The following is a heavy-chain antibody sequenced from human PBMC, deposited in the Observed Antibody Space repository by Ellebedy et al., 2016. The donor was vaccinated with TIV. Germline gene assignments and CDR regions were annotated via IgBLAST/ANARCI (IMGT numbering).Heavy chain of an antibody. CDR1: GFSISTYS. CDR3: ARDLYDYGDYDYYYYGMDV. J-gene: IGHJ6*02. D-gene: IGHD4-17*01. V-gene: IGHV3-48*01. Sequence: GESLKISCAASGFSISTYSLHWVRQAPGKGLEWVSYITRNSDLIYYADSVKGRFTISRDNAKNSLYLQMNSLRAEDTAVYYCARDLYDYGDYDYYYYGMDVWGQGTTVTVSS. CDR2: ITRNSDLI.